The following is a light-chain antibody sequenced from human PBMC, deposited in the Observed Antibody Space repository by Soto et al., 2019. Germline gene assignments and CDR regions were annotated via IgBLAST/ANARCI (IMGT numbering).Light chain of an antibody. Sequence: EIVLTQSPGTLSLSPGERASLSCRASQSVSSSYLAWYQQKPGQAPRLLIYGASSRATGIPDRFSGSESGTDFTLTISRLEPEDFAVYYCQHYADWPLTFGGGTKIESK. CDR3: QHYADWPLT. CDR2: GAS. CDR1: QSVSSSY. V-gene: IGKV3-20*01. J-gene: IGKJ4*01.